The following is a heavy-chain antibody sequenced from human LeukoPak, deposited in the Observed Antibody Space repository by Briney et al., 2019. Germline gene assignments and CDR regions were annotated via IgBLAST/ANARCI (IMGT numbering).Heavy chain of an antibody. Sequence: PGGSLRLSCAASGFTFSSYAMSWVRQAPGEGLEWVSAISGSGGSTYYADSVKGRFTISRDNSKNTLYLQMNSLRAEDTAVYYCAKDPWGATYYDILTGQYCGQGTLVTVSS. CDR3: AKDPWGATYYDILTGQY. V-gene: IGHV3-23*01. CDR1: GFTFSSYA. CDR2: ISGSGGST. J-gene: IGHJ4*02. D-gene: IGHD3-9*01.